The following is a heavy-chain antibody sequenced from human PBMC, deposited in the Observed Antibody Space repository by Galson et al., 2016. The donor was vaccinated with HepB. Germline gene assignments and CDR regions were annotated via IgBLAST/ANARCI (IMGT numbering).Heavy chain of an antibody. V-gene: IGHV3-74*01. CDR2: IDTDGRIT. CDR1: GFNFNTFW. Sequence: SLRLSCAASGFNFNTFWMHWVRQVPGNGLVWVSRIDTDGRITNYADSVRGRFTISRDNSKNTLYLQMTSLRAEDTAVYYCAKDLIAVAGPYFDSWGQGTLVTVSS. CDR3: AKDLIAVAGPYFDS. J-gene: IGHJ4*02. D-gene: IGHD6-19*01.